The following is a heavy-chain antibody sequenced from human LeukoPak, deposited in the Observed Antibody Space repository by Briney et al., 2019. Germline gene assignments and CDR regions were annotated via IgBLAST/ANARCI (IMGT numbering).Heavy chain of an antibody. Sequence: GASVKVSCKASGYTFTSYWIGWVRQMPGKGLEWMGIIYPGDSDTRYSPSFQGQVTISADKSISTAYLQWSSLKASDTAMYYCARTLYYYDSSGYYSFDYWGQGTLVTVSS. CDR1: GYTFTSYW. CDR3: ARTLYYYDSSGYYSFDY. D-gene: IGHD3-22*01. J-gene: IGHJ4*02. V-gene: IGHV5-51*01. CDR2: IYPGDSDT.